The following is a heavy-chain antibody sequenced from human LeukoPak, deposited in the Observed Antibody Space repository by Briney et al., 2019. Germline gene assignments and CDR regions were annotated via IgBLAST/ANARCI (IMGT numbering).Heavy chain of an antibody. CDR1: GYTFTGYY. D-gene: IGHD2-15*01. Sequence: SVKVSCKASGYTFTGYYMHWVRQAPGQGLEWMGWINPNSGGTNYAQKFQGRVTMTRDTSISTAYMELSRLRSDDTAVYYCARESDCSGGSRYPWWFDPWGQGTLVTVSS. V-gene: IGHV1-2*02. CDR2: INPNSGGT. CDR3: ARESDCSGGSRYPWWFDP. J-gene: IGHJ5*02.